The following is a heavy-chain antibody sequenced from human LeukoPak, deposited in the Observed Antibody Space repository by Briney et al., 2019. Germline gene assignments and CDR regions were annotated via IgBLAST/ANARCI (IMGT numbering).Heavy chain of an antibody. CDR2: INHSGST. CDR3: TRGPYSNLGRFDY. V-gene: IGHV4-34*01. D-gene: IGHD4-11*01. Sequence: SSETLSLTCAVYGGSFSGYYWSWIRQPPGKGLEWIGEINHSGSTNYNPSLKSRVIISVDTSKNQFSLKLTSVIAADTAMYHCTRGPYSNLGRFDYWGQGTLVTVSS. CDR1: GGSFSGYY. J-gene: IGHJ4*02.